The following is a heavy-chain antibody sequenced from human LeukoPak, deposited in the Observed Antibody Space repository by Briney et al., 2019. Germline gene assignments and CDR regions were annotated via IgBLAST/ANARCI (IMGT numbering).Heavy chain of an antibody. CDR2: NYHSGTT. CDR1: GDFVNTYY. D-gene: IGHD3-9*01. CDR3: AREVDGRFDV. V-gene: IGHV4-59*02. Sequence: SETLSLTCAVSGDFVNTYYWTWLRQPPGKRPEWIGYNYHSGTTNYNPSLMGRVTISVHTSKNQFSPSLRSVTAADTAVYYCAREVDGRFDVWGQGALVVVSS. J-gene: IGHJ1*01.